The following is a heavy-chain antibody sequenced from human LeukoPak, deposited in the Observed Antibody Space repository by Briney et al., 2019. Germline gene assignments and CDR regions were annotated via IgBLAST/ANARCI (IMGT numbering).Heavy chain of an antibody. D-gene: IGHD5-18*01. V-gene: IGHV3-7*01. Sequence: GGSLRLSCAASGFTFSSYWMSWVRQAPGKGLEWVANIKQDGSEKYYVDSVKGRFTISRDNAKNSLYLQMNSLRAEDTAVCCCAREFRIQLYFAVYWGQGTLVTVSS. CDR1: GFTFSSYW. CDR2: IKQDGSEK. CDR3: AREFRIQLYFAVY. J-gene: IGHJ4*02.